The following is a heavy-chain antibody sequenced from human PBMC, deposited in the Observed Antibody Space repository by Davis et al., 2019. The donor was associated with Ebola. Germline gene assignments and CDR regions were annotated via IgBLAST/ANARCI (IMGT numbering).Heavy chain of an antibody. D-gene: IGHD4-17*01. CDR2: MNPNSGNT. V-gene: IGHV1-8*01. CDR1: GYTFTSYD. J-gene: IGHJ3*02. CDR3: ASQYGLGDAFDI. Sequence: AASVKVSCKASGYTFTSYDINWVRQATGQGLEWMGWMNPNSGNTGYAQKFQGRVTMTRNTSISTAYMELSSLRSEDTAVYYCASQYGLGDAFDIWGQGTMVTVSS.